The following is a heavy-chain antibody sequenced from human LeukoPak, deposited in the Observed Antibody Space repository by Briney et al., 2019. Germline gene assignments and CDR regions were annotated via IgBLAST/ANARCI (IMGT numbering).Heavy chain of an antibody. J-gene: IGHJ4*02. V-gene: IGHV4-34*01. CDR3: ARLSGYDWESFYDY. CDR1: GGSFSGYY. D-gene: IGHD5-12*01. CDR2: INHSGST. Sequence: ASETLSLTCAVYGGSFSGYYWSWIRQPPGKGLEWIGEINHSGSTNYNPSLKSRVTISVDTSKNLFSLKLSSLSAADTAVYYCARLSGYDWESFYDYWGQGTLVTVSS.